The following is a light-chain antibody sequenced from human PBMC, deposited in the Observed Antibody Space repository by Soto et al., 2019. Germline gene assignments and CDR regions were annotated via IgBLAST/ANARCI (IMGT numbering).Light chain of an antibody. CDR1: SSNMGSNS. CDR2: GDN. V-gene: IGLV1-44*01. CDR3: AAWDGSLHHIL. Sequence: QSALTQPPSASGTPGQRVTISCSGSSSNMGSNSVNWYQQLPGTAPKLLIYGDNQRPSGVPDRFSGSKSGTSASLAITGLQSEDEADYYCAAWDGSLHHILFGGGTKLTVL. J-gene: IGLJ2*01.